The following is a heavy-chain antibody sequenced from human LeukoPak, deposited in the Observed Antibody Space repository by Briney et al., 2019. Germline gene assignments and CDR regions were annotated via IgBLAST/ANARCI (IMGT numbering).Heavy chain of an antibody. CDR1: GFTFSSYG. Sequence: GGSLRLSCAASGFTFSSYGMHWVRQAPGKGLEWVAFIRYDGSNKYYADSVKGRFTISRDNSKNTLYLQMNSLRAEDTAVYYCAKTGYSSGWFDYYYYYMGVWGKGTTVTISS. D-gene: IGHD6-19*01. CDR3: AKTGYSSGWFDYYYYYMGV. J-gene: IGHJ6*03. CDR2: IRYDGSNK. V-gene: IGHV3-30*02.